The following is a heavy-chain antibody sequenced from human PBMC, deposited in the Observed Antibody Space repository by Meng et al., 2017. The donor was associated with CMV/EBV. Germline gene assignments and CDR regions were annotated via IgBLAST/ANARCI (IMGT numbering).Heavy chain of an antibody. Sequence: GSLRLSCAVYGGSFSGYYWSWIRQPPGKGLEWIGEINHSGSTNYNPSLKSRVTISVDTSKNQFSLKLSSVTAADTAVYYCARSRHQWLAYYFDYWGQGTLVTVSS. V-gene: IGHV4-34*01. D-gene: IGHD6-19*01. J-gene: IGHJ4*02. CDR2: INHSGST. CDR1: GGSFSGYY. CDR3: ARSRHQWLAYYFDY.